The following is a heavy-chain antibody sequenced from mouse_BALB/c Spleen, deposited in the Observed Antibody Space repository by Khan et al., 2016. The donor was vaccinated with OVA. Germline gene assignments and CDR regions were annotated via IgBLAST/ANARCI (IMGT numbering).Heavy chain of an antibody. CDR3: ARLTPY. CDR2: ISTDNGNT. CDR1: GYTFTDYA. V-gene: IGHV1S137*01. Sequence: VELKQSGPEVVRPGVSVKISCKGSGYTFTDYAMHWVKQSHAKRLEWIGVISTDNGNTNYNQKFKGKATMTVDRSSSTAYMELARFTSDDSTIYFCARLTPYWGQGTLVTVSA. J-gene: IGHJ3*01.